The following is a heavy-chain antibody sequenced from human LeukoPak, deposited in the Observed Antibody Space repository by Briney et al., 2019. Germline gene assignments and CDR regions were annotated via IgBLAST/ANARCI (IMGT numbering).Heavy chain of an antibody. V-gene: IGHV1-46*01. CDR2: INPSGGST. Sequence: ASVKVSCKASGYTFTSYYMHWVRQAPGQGLEWMGIINPSGGSTSYAQKFQGRVTMTRDTSTSTVYMELSSLRSEDTAVYYCARDLRRLNCSRTSCPTNYYYYYGMDVGGQGTTVTVSS. J-gene: IGHJ6*02. CDR1: GYTFTSYY. D-gene: IGHD2-2*01. CDR3: ARDLRRLNCSRTSCPTNYYYYYGMDV.